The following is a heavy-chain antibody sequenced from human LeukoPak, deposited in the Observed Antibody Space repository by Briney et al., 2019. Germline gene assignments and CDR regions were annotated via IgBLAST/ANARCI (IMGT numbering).Heavy chain of an antibody. CDR1: GFIFNTYG. D-gene: IGHD7-27*01. Sequence: GGSLRLSCAASGFIFNTYGMSWVRQAPGKGLEWVSAISGSGGTTYYADSVKGRFTISRDNSKNTLYLQMNSLRAEDTAVYYCAKDRTWGLDYWGQGTLVTVSS. V-gene: IGHV3-23*01. CDR3: AKDRTWGLDY. J-gene: IGHJ4*02. CDR2: ISGSGGTT.